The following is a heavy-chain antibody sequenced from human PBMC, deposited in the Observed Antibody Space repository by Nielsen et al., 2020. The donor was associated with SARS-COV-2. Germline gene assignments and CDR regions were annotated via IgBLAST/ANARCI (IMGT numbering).Heavy chain of an antibody. CDR2: INWNGGST. V-gene: IGHV3-20*04. D-gene: IGHD3-22*01. CDR1: GFTFDDYG. J-gene: IGHJ4*02. CDR3: ARDGGSSGYSLYYFDY. Sequence: GGSLRLSCAASGFTFDDYGMSWVRQAPGKGLEWVSGINWNGGSTGYADSVKGRFTISRDNSKNTLYLQMNSLRAEDTAVYYCARDGGSSGYSLYYFDYWGQGTLVTVSS.